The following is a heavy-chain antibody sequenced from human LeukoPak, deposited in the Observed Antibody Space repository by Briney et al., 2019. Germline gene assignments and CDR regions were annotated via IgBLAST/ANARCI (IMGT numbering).Heavy chain of an antibody. V-gene: IGHV6-1*01. D-gene: IGHD6-19*01. CDR2: TYYRSKWYN. CDR3: ARSGSGGWIDY. Sequence: SQTLSLTCAISGDSFSSNSAAWNWMRQSPSRGLEWLGRTYYRSKWYNGYAVFVRSRISVNPDTSKNQFSLQLNSVTSEDTAVYYCARSGSGGWIDYWGQGTLVTVSS. CDR1: GDSFSSNSAA. J-gene: IGHJ4*02.